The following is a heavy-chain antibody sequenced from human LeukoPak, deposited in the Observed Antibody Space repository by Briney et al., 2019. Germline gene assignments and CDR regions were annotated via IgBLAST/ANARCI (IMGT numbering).Heavy chain of an antibody. V-gene: IGHV3-7*03. CDR3: ARRNAMDV. Sequence: PGGSLRLSCAASGFTFSNYWMGWVRQAPGKRPEWVANMNIDGSEKYYADSVKGRFTISRDDAKSSLYLQMNSLRAEDTAVYYCARRNAMDVWGQGTTVIVFS. CDR1: GFTFSNYW. J-gene: IGHJ6*02. CDR2: MNIDGSEK.